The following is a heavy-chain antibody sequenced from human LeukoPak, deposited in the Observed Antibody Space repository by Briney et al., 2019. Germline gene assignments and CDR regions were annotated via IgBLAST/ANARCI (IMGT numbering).Heavy chain of an antibody. D-gene: IGHD2/OR15-2a*01. V-gene: IGHV3-21*01. CDR2: ISGRSSFI. CDR1: GFTFSDYS. CDR3: ARGFLSAPL. Sequence: GGSLRLSCAASGFTFSDYSMNWVRQAPGKGLEWVSSISGRSSFIYYADSVKGRFTISRDNAKNSLYLQMNSLRAEDTAVYYCARGFLSAPLWGQGTLVTVSS. J-gene: IGHJ4*02.